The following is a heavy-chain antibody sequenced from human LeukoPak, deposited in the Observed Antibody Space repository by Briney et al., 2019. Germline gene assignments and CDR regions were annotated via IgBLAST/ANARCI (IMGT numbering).Heavy chain of an antibody. J-gene: IGHJ3*02. CDR1: GGSISSGDYY. Sequence: PSETLSLTCTVSGGSISSGDYYWRWIRQPPGKGLEWIGYIYYSGSTYYNPSLKSRVTISVDTSKNQFSLKLSSVTAADTAVYYCARVYYYDSSGYRPYDAFDIWGQGTMVTVSS. V-gene: IGHV4-30-4*01. CDR2: IYYSGST. D-gene: IGHD3-22*01. CDR3: ARVYYYDSSGYRPYDAFDI.